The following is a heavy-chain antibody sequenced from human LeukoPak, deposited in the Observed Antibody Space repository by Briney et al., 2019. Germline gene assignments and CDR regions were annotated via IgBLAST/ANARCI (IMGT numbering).Heavy chain of an antibody. D-gene: IGHD2-15*01. J-gene: IGHJ5*02. Sequence: SVKVSCKASGGTFSSYAISWVRQAPGQGLEWMGRIIPILGIANYAQKFQGRVTITADKSTSTAYMELSSLRSEDTAVYYCAREIVVVVAATMSGWLDPWGQGTLVSVSS. V-gene: IGHV1-69*04. CDR1: GGTFSSYA. CDR3: AREIVVVVAATMSGWLDP. CDR2: IIPILGIA.